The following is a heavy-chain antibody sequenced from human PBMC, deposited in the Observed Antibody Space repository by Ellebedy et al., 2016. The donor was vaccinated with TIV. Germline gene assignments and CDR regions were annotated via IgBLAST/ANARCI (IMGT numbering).Heavy chain of an antibody. CDR1: GFTFSDYW. D-gene: IGHD3-22*01. Sequence: GGSLRLSCVASGFTFSDYWVTWVRQAPGKGLEWVASIKEDGSHKYYVDSVKGRFTISRDDSKNTIYLQMDSLRADDTAVYYCARDYYDSSAYSSYNWFDPWGQGTLVTVSS. J-gene: IGHJ5*02. CDR3: ARDYYDSSAYSSYNWFDP. V-gene: IGHV3-7*03. CDR2: IKEDGSHK.